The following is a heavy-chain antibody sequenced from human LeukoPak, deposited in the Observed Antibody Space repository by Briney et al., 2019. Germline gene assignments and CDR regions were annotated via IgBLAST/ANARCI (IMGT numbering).Heavy chain of an antibody. CDR1: GFTFSSYA. J-gene: IGHJ4*02. Sequence: GSLRLSFAASGFTFSSYAMHWVRQAPGKGLEWVAVISYDGSNKYYSDSVKGRFTISRDNSKNTLYLQMNSLRAEDTAVYYCAREGPDTAMVLLFDCWGQGTLVTVSS. CDR2: ISYDGSNK. D-gene: IGHD5-18*01. V-gene: IGHV3-30*04. CDR3: AREGPDTAMVLLFDC.